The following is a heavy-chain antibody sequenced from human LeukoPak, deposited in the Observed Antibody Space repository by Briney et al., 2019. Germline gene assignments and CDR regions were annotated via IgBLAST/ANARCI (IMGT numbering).Heavy chain of an antibody. CDR3: AKGGISSPLGMYYYDSSGYYSDY. Sequence: GGSLRLSCAASGFTFSSYGMSWVCQAPGKGLEWVSAISGSGGNTYYADSVKGRFTISRDNSKNTLYLQMNSLRAEDTAVYYCAKGGISSPLGMYYYDSSGYYSDYWGQGTLVTVSS. J-gene: IGHJ4*02. V-gene: IGHV3-23*01. CDR1: GFTFSSYG. D-gene: IGHD3-22*01. CDR2: ISGSGGNT.